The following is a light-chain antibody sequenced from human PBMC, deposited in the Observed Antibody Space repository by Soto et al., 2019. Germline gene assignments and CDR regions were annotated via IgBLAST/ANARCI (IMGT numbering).Light chain of an antibody. CDR3: QQYDNWPRT. CDR1: QSVMSN. V-gene: IGKV3-15*01. J-gene: IGKJ1*01. CDR2: DAS. Sequence: VMPHSPATLSVAPFTRSRLYCVSSQSVMSNVALYQQKPGQPPRLLIYDASTRATGIPSRFSGSGSGTEFTLTISSLKSEDFAVYYCQQYDNWPRTCGQGNTG.